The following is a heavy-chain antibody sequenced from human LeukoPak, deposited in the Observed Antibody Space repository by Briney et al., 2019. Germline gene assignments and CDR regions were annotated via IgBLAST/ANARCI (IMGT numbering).Heavy chain of an antibody. CDR2: ISGSGSAT. J-gene: IGHJ6*02. D-gene: IGHD7-27*01. Sequence: GGSLRLSCAASGFTFSNYGMSWVRQAPGKGLEWVSTISGSGSATYNAGSVKGRFTISRDNSKNTLYLQMNSLRAEDTAVYYCARDLGSGRYYYYGMDVWGQGTTVTVSS. CDR1: GFTFSNYG. V-gene: IGHV3-23*01. CDR3: ARDLGSGRYYYYGMDV.